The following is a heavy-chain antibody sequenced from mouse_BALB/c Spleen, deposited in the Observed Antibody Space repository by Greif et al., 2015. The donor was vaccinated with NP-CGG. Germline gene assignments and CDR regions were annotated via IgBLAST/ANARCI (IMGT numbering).Heavy chain of an antibody. CDR3: ARGVRLPRYFDV. D-gene: IGHD1-2*01. CDR2: IDPANGNT. Sequence: EVKLVESGAELVKPGASVKLSCTASGFNIKDTYMHWVKQRPEQGLEWIGRIDPANGNTKYDPKFQGKATITADTSSNTAYLQLSSLPSEDTAVYYCARGVRLPRYFDVWGAGTTVTVSS. CDR1: GFNIKDTY. J-gene: IGHJ1*01. V-gene: IGHV14-3*02.